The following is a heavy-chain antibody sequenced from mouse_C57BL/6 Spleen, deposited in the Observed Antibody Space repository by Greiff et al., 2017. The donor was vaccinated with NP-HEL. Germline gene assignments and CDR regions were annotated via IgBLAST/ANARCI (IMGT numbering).Heavy chain of an antibody. D-gene: IGHD2-1*01. CDR2: IHPSDSDT. CDR3: ASSEGNSYWYFDV. J-gene: IGHJ1*03. CDR1: GYTFTSYW. V-gene: IGHV1-74*01. Sequence: QVQLKQPGAELVKPGASVKVSCKASGYTFTSYWMHWVKQRPGQGLEWIGRIHPSDSDTNYNQKFKGKATLTVDKSSSTAYMQLSSLTSEDSAVYYCASSEGNSYWYFDVGGTGTTVTVSS.